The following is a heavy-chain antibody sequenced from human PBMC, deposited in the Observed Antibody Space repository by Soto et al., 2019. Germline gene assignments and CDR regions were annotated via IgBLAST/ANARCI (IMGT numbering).Heavy chain of an antibody. Sequence: SETLSLTCAVYGESFSAYYWTWIRQPPGKGLEWIGEINHSGSTKYNPSLRSRVTVSVDTSKHQFSLKLSSVTAADTAMYYCARAREVVAARIHYCRLDVWGQGTTVTVSS. CDR2: INHSGST. D-gene: IGHD2-15*01. V-gene: IGHV4-34*01. CDR3: ARAREVVAARIHYCRLDV. J-gene: IGHJ6*02. CDR1: GESFSAYY.